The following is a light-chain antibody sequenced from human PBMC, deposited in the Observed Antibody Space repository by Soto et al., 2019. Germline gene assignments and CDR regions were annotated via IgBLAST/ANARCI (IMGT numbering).Light chain of an antibody. CDR3: QQHKMWPLT. CDR2: AAS. J-gene: IGKJ4*01. CDR1: QSISNH. Sequence: DIHVTQSPASLSASVEDRVSITCRASQSISNHLNLYQQKPGKAPKLLIFAASSLQSGVPSRFSGSRSGPDFTLTISSLQPEDFAVYYCQQHKMWPLTFGGGTKVDIK. V-gene: IGKV1-39*01.